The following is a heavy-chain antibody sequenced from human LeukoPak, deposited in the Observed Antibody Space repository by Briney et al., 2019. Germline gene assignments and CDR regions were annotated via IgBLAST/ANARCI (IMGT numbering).Heavy chain of an antibody. J-gene: IGHJ4*02. CDR3: AKDRAGYCSGGSCYSALDY. V-gene: IGHV3-23*01. CDR1: GFTFSSYA. Sequence: PGGSLRLSCAASGFTFSSYAMSWVRQAPGKGLEWVSAISGSGGSTYYADSVKGRFTISRDNSKNTLYLQMNSPRAEDTAVYYCAKDRAGYCSGGSCYSALDYWGQGTLVTVSS. D-gene: IGHD2-15*01. CDR2: ISGSGGST.